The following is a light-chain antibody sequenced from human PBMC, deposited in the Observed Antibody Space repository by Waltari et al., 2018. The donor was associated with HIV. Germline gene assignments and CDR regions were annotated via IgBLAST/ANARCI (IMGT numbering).Light chain of an antibody. CDR3: QSYDSDSLV. V-gene: IGLV6-57*01. Sequence: NFMLTQPHSVSASPGETVTISCTHSSGSVAANFVQWFQQRPGSSPPTVIYEDNERPSGVPDRFSGSIDSSSSSASFTAFLTISGRKTEDEAVYYCQSYDSDSLVFGGGTRLTVL. CDR2: EDN. J-gene: IGLJ3*02. CDR1: SGSVAANF.